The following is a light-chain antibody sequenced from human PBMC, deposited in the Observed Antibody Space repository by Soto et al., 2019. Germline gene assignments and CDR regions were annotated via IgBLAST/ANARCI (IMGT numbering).Light chain of an antibody. CDR1: QSISSW. V-gene: IGKV1-5*03. CDR2: KAS. CDR3: QQYNSYSPFT. J-gene: IGKJ2*01. Sequence: DIQMTQSPSTLSASVGDRVTITCRASQSISSWLAWYQQKPGKAPKLLIYKASSLESGVQSRFSGSGSGTEFPITISSLQPDDFATYYCQQYNSYSPFTFGQGTKLEIQ.